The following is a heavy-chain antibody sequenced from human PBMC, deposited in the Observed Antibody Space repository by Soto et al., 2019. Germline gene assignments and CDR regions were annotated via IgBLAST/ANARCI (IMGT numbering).Heavy chain of an antibody. CDR2: INPNGGDT. Sequence: ASVKVSCKASGYTFTYYHVHWVRQAPGQGLEWMGIINPNGGDTTYAQKFQGRVTITADESTSTAYMELSSLRSEDTAVYYCARDRRRYSSSWYHPYNWFDPWGQGTLVTVSS. CDR3: ARDRRRYSSSWYHPYNWFDP. J-gene: IGHJ5*02. V-gene: IGHV1-46*01. CDR1: GYTFTYYH. D-gene: IGHD6-13*01.